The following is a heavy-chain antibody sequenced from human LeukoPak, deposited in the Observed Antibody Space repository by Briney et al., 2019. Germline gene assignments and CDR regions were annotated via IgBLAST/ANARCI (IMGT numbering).Heavy chain of an antibody. CDR2: ISGSGGST. J-gene: IGHJ4*02. CDR1: GFTFSSYA. CDR3: AKDHKQLVRLIAPHDY. V-gene: IGHV3-23*01. D-gene: IGHD6-6*01. Sequence: GGSLRLSCAASGFTFSSYAMSWVRQAPGKGLEWVSAISGSGGSTYYADSVKGRFTISRDNSKNTLYLQMNSLGAEDTAVYYCAKDHKQLVRLIAPHDYWGQGTLVTVSS.